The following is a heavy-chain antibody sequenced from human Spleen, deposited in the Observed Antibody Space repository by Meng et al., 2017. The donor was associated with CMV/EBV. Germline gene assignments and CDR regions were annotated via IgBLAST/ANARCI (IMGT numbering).Heavy chain of an antibody. V-gene: IGHV6-1*01. J-gene: IGHJ4*02. CDR2: TYYRSKWYN. Sequence: ISGDSGSSNSAAWNWIRQSPSRGLECLGRTYYRSKWYNEYALSVKSRITINPDTSKNQFSLQLNSVTPDDTTVYYCARARSGTFDYWGQGTLVTVSS. CDR1: GDSGSSNSAA. D-gene: IGHD1-26*01. CDR3: ARARSGTFDY.